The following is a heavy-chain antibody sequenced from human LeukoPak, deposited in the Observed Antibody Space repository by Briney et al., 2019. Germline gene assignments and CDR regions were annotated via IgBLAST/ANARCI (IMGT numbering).Heavy chain of an antibody. CDR2: ISGSGGRT. CDR1: GFTFSSYA. J-gene: IGHJ4*02. D-gene: IGHD2-21*01. Sequence: QPGGSLRLSCAASGFTFSSYAMSWVRQAPGKGLEWVSAISGSGGRTYYADSVRGRFTISRDNSKNTVYVQMNSLSAEDTAVYFCVVVSYCAVDCYDYWGQGTLVTVSS. CDR3: VVVSYCAVDCYDY. V-gene: IGHV3-23*01.